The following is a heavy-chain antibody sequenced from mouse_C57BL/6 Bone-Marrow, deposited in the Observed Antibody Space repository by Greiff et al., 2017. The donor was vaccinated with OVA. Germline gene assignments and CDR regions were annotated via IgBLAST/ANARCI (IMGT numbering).Heavy chain of an antibody. Sequence: EVQLQQSGPELVKPGASVKMSCKASGYTFTDYNMHWVKQSHGKSLEWIGYINPNNGGTSYNQKFKGKATLTVNKSSSTAYMELRSLTSEDSAGYYCARYYYGSSYGFAYWGQGTLVTVSA. CDR1: GYTFTDYN. CDR2: INPNNGGT. D-gene: IGHD1-1*01. V-gene: IGHV1-22*01. CDR3: ARYYYGSSYGFAY. J-gene: IGHJ3*01.